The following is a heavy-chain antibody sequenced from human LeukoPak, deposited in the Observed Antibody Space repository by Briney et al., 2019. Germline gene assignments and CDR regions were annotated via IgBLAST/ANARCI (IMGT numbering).Heavy chain of an antibody. D-gene: IGHD1-7*01. V-gene: IGHV1-18*01. CDR1: GYTFTSYG. CDR3: ARDSWVGATGTTLIGYYYGMDV. Sequence: ASVKVSCKASGYTFTSYGISWVRQAPGQGLEWMGWISAYNGNTNYAQKLQGRVTMTTDTSTSTAYMELRSLRPDDTAVYYCARDSWVGATGTTLIGYYYGMDVWGQGTTVTVSS. J-gene: IGHJ6*02. CDR2: ISAYNGNT.